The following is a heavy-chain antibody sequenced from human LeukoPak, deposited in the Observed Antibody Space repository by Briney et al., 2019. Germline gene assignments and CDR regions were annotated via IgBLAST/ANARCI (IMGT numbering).Heavy chain of an antibody. Sequence: SETLSLTCTVSGGSISTYYWSWIRPPPGKGLEWIGYIFYSGSTNYNPSLKSRVTISVDTSKNQFSLKLSSVTAADTALYYCARGGITIFGVVIHYFDYWGQGTLVTVSS. CDR2: IFYSGST. D-gene: IGHD3-3*01. V-gene: IGHV4-59*01. CDR1: GGSISTYY. J-gene: IGHJ4*02. CDR3: ARGGITIFGVVIHYFDY.